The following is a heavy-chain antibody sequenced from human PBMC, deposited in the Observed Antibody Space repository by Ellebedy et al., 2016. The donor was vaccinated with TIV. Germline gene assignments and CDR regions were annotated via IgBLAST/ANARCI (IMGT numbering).Heavy chain of an antibody. CDR1: GFTFSDNY. CDR3: TRGPGGYSLDS. V-gene: IGHV3-11*01. CDR2: ISNSGSHI. Sequence: PGGSLRLSCATSGFTFSDNYMNWIRQTPGKGLEWVSYISNSGSHIYYADSVKGRFTISRDNAKNSLFLQMSSLTVEDTALYYWTRGPGGYSLDSWGQGTLVTVSS. J-gene: IGHJ4*02. D-gene: IGHD5-18*01.